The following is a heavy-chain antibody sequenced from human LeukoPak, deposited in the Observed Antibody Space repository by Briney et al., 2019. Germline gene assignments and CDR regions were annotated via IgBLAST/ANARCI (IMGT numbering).Heavy chain of an antibody. Sequence: ASVKVSCKASGYTFISYTLHWVRQAPGQRLEWMGWINTGNGNTKYSQKFQGRVTITRDTSASTTYMELGNLGSEDTAVYYCARDPFYGDYYFDYWGRGTLVTVPS. CDR3: ARDPFYGDYYFDY. CDR1: GYTFISYT. V-gene: IGHV1-3*04. CDR2: INTGNGNT. D-gene: IGHD4-17*01. J-gene: IGHJ4*02.